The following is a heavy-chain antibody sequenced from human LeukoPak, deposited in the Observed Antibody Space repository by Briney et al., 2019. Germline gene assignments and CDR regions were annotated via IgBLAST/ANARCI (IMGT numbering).Heavy chain of an antibody. D-gene: IGHD4-11*01. Sequence: GGSLRLSCAASGFTFSSYAMGWVRQAPGKGLEWVSGISGSGGSTYYADSMKGRFTISRDNSKNTLYLQMSSLRAEDTAVYYCAKGGSYSPSLDAFDIWGQGTMVTVSS. CDR2: ISGSGGST. J-gene: IGHJ3*02. CDR3: AKGGSYSPSLDAFDI. CDR1: GFTFSSYA. V-gene: IGHV3-23*01.